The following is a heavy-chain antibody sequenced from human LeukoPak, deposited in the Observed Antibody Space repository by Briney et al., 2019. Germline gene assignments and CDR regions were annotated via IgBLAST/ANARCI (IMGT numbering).Heavy chain of an antibody. CDR3: ARPSFYYGSGSLDY. CDR1: GFTFSSYW. J-gene: IGHJ4*02. Sequence: PGGSLRLSCAASGFTFSSYWMSWVRQAPGKGLEWVANIKQDGSEKYYVDSVKGRFTISRDNAKNSLYLQMNSLRAEDTAVYYCARPSFYYGSGSLDYWGQGTLVTVSS. V-gene: IGHV3-7*01. CDR2: IKQDGSEK. D-gene: IGHD3-10*01.